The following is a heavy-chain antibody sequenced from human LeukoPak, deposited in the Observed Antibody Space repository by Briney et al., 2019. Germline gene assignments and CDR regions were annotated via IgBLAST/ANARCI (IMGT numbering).Heavy chain of an antibody. Sequence: GGSLRLSCAASGFILSTYELHWVRQAPGKGLEWVSDISSSGTTIYYADSVKGRFTISRDNAKNSLYLQMNSLRADDTAVYFCARSRRGSMMDYHYYYMDVWGKGTTVTVSS. J-gene: IGHJ6*03. CDR3: ARSRRGSMMDYHYYYMDV. CDR2: ISSSGTTI. V-gene: IGHV3-48*03. D-gene: IGHD5-12*01. CDR1: GFILSTYE.